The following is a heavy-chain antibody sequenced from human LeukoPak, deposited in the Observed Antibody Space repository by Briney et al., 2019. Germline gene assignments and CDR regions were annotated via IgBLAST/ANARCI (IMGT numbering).Heavy chain of an antibody. CDR1: GFTFSTSW. V-gene: IGHV3-74*01. D-gene: IGHD3-10*02. CDR3: ADVGVES. J-gene: IGHJ4*02. CDR2: IKSDGSTT. Sequence: GGSLRLSCAASGFTFSTSWMHWVRQVPGKGLVWVSLIKSDGSTTSYADFAKGRFTISRDNAKNTLYLQMSSLRAEDTAVYYCADVGVESWGQGTLVTVSS.